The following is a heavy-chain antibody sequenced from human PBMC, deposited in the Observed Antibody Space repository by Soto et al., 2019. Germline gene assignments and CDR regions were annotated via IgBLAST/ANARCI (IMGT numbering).Heavy chain of an antibody. CDR2: IIPILGIA. CDR1: GYTFTSYA. Sequence: SVKGSCKASGYTFTSYAISWVRQAPGQGLEWMGRIIPILGIANYAQKFQGRVTITADKSTSTAYMELSSLRSEDTAVYYCARDRDDYYGSGSYYNSNDYWGQGTLVTGSS. V-gene: IGHV1-69*04. CDR3: ARDRDDYYGSGSYYNSNDY. J-gene: IGHJ4*02. D-gene: IGHD3-10*01.